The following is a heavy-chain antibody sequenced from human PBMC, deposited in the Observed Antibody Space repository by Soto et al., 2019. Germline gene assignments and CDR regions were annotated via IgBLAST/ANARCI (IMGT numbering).Heavy chain of an antibody. CDR2: INPSGGST. CDR3: ARGYGSGSYSIHSLYYMDV. Sequence: QVQLVQSGAEVKKPGASVKVSCKASGYTFTSYYMHWVRQAPGQGLEWMGIINPSGGSTSYAQKFQGRVPMTRDTSTSTVYMELSSLRSEDTAVYYCARGYGSGSYSIHSLYYMDVWGKGTTVTVSS. J-gene: IGHJ6*03. CDR1: GYTFTSYY. D-gene: IGHD3-10*01. V-gene: IGHV1-46*03.